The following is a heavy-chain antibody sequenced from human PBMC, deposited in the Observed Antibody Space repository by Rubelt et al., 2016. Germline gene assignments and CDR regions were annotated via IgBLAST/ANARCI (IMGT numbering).Heavy chain of an antibody. D-gene: IGHD3-22*01. CDR3: ARTDYDSCGCLDF. CDR2: FYYSGRT. V-gene: IGHV4-59*01. J-gene: IGHJ4*02. Sequence: VQLQESRPGLVKPSETLSLTCTVSGASIRNNHWSWIRQPPGKGLEWLGYFYYSGRTTYNPSLTSRFPISVDTSTNQFTPKLNTGTAAETAVYYCARTDYDSCGCLDFWGQGTLVTVSS. CDR1: GASIRNNH.